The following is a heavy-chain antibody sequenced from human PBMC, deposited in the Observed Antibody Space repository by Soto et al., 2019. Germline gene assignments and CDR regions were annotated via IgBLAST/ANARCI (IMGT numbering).Heavy chain of an antibody. V-gene: IGHV4-59*01. CDR3: ARTPSSGYYYYGMDV. D-gene: IGHD3-3*01. CDR2: IYYSGST. J-gene: IGHJ6*02. CDR1: GGSISSYY. Sequence: XXTLSLTFTVSGGSISSYYWSWILRPPGKGLEWIGYIYYSGSTNYNPSLKSRVTISVDTSKNQFSLKLSSVTAADTAVYYCARTPSSGYYYYGMDVWGQGTTVTVSS.